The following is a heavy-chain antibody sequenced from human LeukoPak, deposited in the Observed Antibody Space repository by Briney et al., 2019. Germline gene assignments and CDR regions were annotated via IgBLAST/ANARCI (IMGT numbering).Heavy chain of an antibody. CDR2: ISSNGGST. Sequence: GGSLRLSCAASGFTFSSYAMHWVRQAPGKGLEYVSAISSNGGSTYYANSVKGRFTISRDNSKNTLYLQMGSLRAEDMAVYYCARDAQQQLFYAEYFQHWGQGTLVTVSS. J-gene: IGHJ1*01. V-gene: IGHV3-64*01. D-gene: IGHD6-13*01. CDR1: GFTFSSYA. CDR3: ARDAQQQLFYAEYFQH.